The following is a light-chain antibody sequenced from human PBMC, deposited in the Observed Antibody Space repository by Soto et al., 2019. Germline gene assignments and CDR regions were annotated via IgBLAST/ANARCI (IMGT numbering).Light chain of an antibody. CDR1: SSDVGGYNY. V-gene: IGLV2-8*01. Sequence: QSALTKPPSASGSPGQSVTISCTGASSDVGGYNYVSWYQQHPGKAPKLMIYEVSERPSGVPDRFSGSKSGNTASLTVSGLQAEDEADYYCSSYAGSNNVIFGGGTKLTVL. J-gene: IGLJ2*01. CDR2: EVS. CDR3: SSYAGSNNVI.